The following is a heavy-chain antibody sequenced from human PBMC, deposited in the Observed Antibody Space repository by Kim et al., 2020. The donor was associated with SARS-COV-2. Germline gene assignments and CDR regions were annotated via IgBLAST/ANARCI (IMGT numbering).Heavy chain of an antibody. V-gene: IGHV3-30*07. Sequence: ADSVKGRFTISRDNSENTLYLQMNSLRAEDTAVYYCARELTVGATSYGLDVWGQGTTVTVSS. J-gene: IGHJ6*02. CDR3: ARELTVGATSYGLDV. D-gene: IGHD1-26*01.